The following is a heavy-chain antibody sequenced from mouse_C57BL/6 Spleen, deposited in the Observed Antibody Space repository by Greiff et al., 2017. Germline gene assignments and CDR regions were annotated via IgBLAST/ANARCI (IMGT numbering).Heavy chain of an antibody. V-gene: IGHV1-69*01. CDR1: GYTFTSYW. D-gene: IGHD1-1*01. Sequence: VQLQQPGAELVMPGASVKLSCKASGYTFTSYWMHWVKQRPGQGLEWIGEIDPSDSYTNYNQKFKGKSTLTVDKSSSTAYMQLSSLTSEDSAVYYCARSLITTVVAKAMDYWGQGTSVTVSS. J-gene: IGHJ4*01. CDR2: IDPSDSYT. CDR3: ARSLITTVVAKAMDY.